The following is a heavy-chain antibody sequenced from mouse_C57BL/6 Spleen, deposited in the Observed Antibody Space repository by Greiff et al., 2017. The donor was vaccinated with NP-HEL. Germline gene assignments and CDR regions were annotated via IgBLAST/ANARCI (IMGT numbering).Heavy chain of an antibody. J-gene: IGHJ4*01. Sequence: EVQLQQSGPVLVKPGASVKMSCKASGYTFTDYYMNWVKQSHGKSLEWIGVINPYNGGTSYNQKFKGKATLTVDKSSSTAYMELNSLTSEDSAVYYCARDYEGNDYAMDYWGQGTSVTVSS. D-gene: IGHD1-1*01. CDR3: ARDYEGNDYAMDY. CDR1: GYTFTDYY. CDR2: INPYNGGT. V-gene: IGHV1-19*01.